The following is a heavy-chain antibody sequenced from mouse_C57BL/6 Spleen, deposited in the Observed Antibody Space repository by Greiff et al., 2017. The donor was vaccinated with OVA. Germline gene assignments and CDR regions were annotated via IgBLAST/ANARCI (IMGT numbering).Heavy chain of an antibody. CDR1: GYTFTDYY. CDR2: IGPGSGST. Sequence: QVQLQQSGAELVKPGASVKISCKASGYTFTDYYINWVKQRPGQGLEWIGKIGPGSGSTYYTEKFKGKATLTADKSSSTAYMQLSSLTSEDSAVYFCARRWIYDGYYDYAMDYWGQGTSVTVSS. J-gene: IGHJ4*01. D-gene: IGHD2-3*01. CDR3: ARRWIYDGYYDYAMDY. V-gene: IGHV1-77*01.